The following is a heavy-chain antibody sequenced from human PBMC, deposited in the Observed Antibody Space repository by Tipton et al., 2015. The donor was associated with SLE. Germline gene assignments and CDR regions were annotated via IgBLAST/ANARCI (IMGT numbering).Heavy chain of an antibody. Sequence: TLSLTCAVSGGSISSSSYYWGWIRQPPGKGLEWIGSIYYSGSTYYNPSLKSRVTISVDTSKNQFSLKLSSVTAADTAVYYCARELRCLDYWGQGTLVTVSS. D-gene: IGHD4-17*01. CDR3: ARELRCLDY. CDR2: IYYSGST. CDR1: GGSISSSSYY. J-gene: IGHJ4*02. V-gene: IGHV4-39*07.